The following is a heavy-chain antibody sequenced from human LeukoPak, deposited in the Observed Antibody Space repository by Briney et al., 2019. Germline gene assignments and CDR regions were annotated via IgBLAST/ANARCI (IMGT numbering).Heavy chain of an antibody. V-gene: IGHV3-30-3*01. CDR2: IPHDGSNA. CDR3: ATGSDFYYAS. CDR1: GFTFTRNC. D-gene: IGHD3-3*01. J-gene: IGHJ5*02. Sequence: GRSLRLSCVASGFTFTRNCMHWVRQAPGKGLEWVAAIPHDGSNAYYADSVKGRFTISRDDSKNTQYLQMNSLRIEDSAVYYCATGSDFYYASWGQGTPVTVSS.